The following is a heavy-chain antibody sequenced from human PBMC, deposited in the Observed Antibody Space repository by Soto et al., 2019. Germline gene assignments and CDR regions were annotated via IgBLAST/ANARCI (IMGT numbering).Heavy chain of an antibody. CDR1: GYTFSNYD. CDR2: VNPNNGDT. CDR3: SNVSRKGSAIDFDY. D-gene: IGHD3-10*01. J-gene: IGHJ4*01. Sequence: QVQLVQSGAELKKPGASVKVSCKASGYTFSNYDMNWVRQATGQGPEWIGWVNPNNGDTGYAQMFQGRVTLTTDISTTTASMDLTTLLSEDTAIYSSSNVSRKGSAIDFDYWGHGTLITVSS. V-gene: IGHV1-8*01.